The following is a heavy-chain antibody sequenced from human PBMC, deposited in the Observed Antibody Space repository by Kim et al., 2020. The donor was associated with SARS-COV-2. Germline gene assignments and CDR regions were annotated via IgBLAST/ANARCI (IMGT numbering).Heavy chain of an antibody. Sequence: GGSLRLSCAASGFTFSNAWMSWVRQAPGKGLEWVGRIKSKTDGGTTDYAAPVKGRFTISRDDSKNTLYLQMNSLKTEDTAVYYCTTDYLHLQLNYFDYWGQGTLVTVSS. D-gene: IGHD3-10*01. J-gene: IGHJ4*02. V-gene: IGHV3-15*01. CDR3: TTDYLHLQLNYFDY. CDR2: IKSKTDGGTT. CDR1: GFTFSNAW.